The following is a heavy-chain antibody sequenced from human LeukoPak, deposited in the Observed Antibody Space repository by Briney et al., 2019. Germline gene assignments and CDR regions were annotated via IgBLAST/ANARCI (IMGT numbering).Heavy chain of an antibody. Sequence: GGSLRLSCAASGFTFSNYAIHWVRQAPGKGLEWVAVISSDGRDKHYADSMKGRFTISRDNSKNTLYLQMNSLRTEDTAIYYCARDLRKSADYYFDYWGQGSLVTVSS. J-gene: IGHJ4*02. CDR2: ISSDGRDK. CDR1: GFTFSNYA. D-gene: IGHD2-21*02. V-gene: IGHV3-30*04. CDR3: ARDLRKSADYYFDY.